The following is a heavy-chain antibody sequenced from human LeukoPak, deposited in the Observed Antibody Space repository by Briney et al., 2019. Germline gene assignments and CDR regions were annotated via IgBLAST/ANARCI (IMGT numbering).Heavy chain of an antibody. Sequence: SGGSLRLSCKGSGYSFTSSWISWVRQMPGRGLEWMGRIDPSDSYTNYSPSFQGHVTISADKSISTAYLQWSRLKSSDAAMYYCARQDQYSSGYYGMDVWGQGTTVIVSS. D-gene: IGHD6-25*01. J-gene: IGHJ6*02. CDR1: GYSFTSSW. CDR3: ARQDQYSSGYYGMDV. V-gene: IGHV5-10-1*01. CDR2: IDPSDSYT.